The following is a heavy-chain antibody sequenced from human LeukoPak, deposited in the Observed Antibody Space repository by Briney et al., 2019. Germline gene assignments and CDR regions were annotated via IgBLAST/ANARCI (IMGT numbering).Heavy chain of an antibody. D-gene: IGHD6-19*01. CDR1: GYTFTSYY. CDR2: INPSGGST. CDR3: ARVPQPVAGPNDLDY. V-gene: IGHV1-46*01. Sequence: ASVKVSCKASGYTFTSYYMHWVRQAPGQGLEWMGIINPSGGSTSYAQKFQGRVTMTRDTSTSTVYMELSSLRSEDTAVYYCARVPQPVAGPNDLDYWGQGTLVTVSS. J-gene: IGHJ4*02.